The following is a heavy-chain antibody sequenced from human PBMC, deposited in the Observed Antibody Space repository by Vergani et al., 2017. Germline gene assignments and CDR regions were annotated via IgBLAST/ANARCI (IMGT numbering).Heavy chain of an antibody. Sequence: QVQLVQSGAEVKKPGASVKVSCKASGYTFTSYAMHWVRQAPGQRLEWMGWINAGNGNTKYSQKFQGRVTITRDTSASTAYMELSSLRSEDTAVYYCARXGIAAAGIYYYYYYGMDVWGQGTTVTVSS. V-gene: IGHV1-3*01. CDR2: INAGNGNT. CDR1: GYTFTSYA. CDR3: ARXGIAAAGIYYYYYYGMDV. J-gene: IGHJ6*02. D-gene: IGHD6-13*01.